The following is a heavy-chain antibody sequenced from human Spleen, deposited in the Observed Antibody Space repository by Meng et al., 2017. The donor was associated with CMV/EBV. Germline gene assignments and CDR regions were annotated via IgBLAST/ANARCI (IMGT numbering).Heavy chain of an antibody. J-gene: IGHJ4*02. D-gene: IGHD5-18*01. Sequence: GGSLRLSCVVSRFTFRGYVMHWVRQAPGKGLEWVALIWYDGTNKYYADSVKGRFTISRDKSKNSLYLQMNSLRAEDTAVYYCARDRVPEPPLEWPQLWGEDFWGRGTLVTVSS. CDR1: RFTFRGYV. V-gene: IGHV3-33*01. CDR3: ARDRVPEPPLEWPQLWGEDF. CDR2: IWYDGTNK.